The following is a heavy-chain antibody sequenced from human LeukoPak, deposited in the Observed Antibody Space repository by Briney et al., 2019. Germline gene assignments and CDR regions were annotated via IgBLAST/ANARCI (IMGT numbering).Heavy chain of an antibody. D-gene: IGHD5-24*01. V-gene: IGHV4-31*03. J-gene: IGHJ3*02. Sequence: PSQTLSLTCSVSGGSISSDDYCWNWIRQHPGKGLEWIGHIYYSGSTYYNPSLKSRVALSVDTSKNQFSLKLSSLTAADTAVYYCAKSREEIRGPDAFDIWGQGTMVTVSS. CDR3: AKSREEIRGPDAFDI. CDR2: IYYSGST. CDR1: GGSISSDDYC.